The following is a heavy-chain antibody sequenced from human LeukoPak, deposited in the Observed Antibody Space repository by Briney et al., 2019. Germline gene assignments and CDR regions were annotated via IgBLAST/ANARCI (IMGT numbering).Heavy chain of an antibody. Sequence: PGGSLRLSCAASGFTFSNAWMSWVRQAPGKGLEWVGRIKSKTDGGTTDYAAPVKGRFTISRDDSKNTLYLQMNSLKTEDTAVYYCTTDRVSGRYKAEFDPWGQGTLVTVSS. J-gene: IGHJ5*02. CDR1: GFTFSNAW. D-gene: IGHD6-19*01. CDR2: IKSKTDGGTT. V-gene: IGHV3-15*01. CDR3: TTDRVSGRYKAEFDP.